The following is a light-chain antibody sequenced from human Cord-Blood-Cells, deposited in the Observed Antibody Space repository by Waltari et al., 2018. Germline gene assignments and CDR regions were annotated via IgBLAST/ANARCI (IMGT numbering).Light chain of an antibody. CDR2: AAS. Sequence: DIQMTQSPSSLSASVGDRVTITCRASQSISSYLTWYQQKPGKAPKLLIYAASSLQRGVPSGLSGSGSGTDFTLTISSLQPEDFATYYCQQSYSTPPVTFGPGTIVDIK. V-gene: IGKV1-39*01. J-gene: IGKJ3*01. CDR1: QSISSY. CDR3: QQSYSTPPVT.